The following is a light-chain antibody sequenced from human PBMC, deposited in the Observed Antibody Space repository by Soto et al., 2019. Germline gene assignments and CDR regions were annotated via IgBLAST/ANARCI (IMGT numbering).Light chain of an antibody. CDR3: QVWDSRRDRYD. CDR1: NIGSYT. V-gene: IGLV3-21*02. Sequence: SSELTQPPSVSVAPGQTAWITCGGNNIGSYTVHWYQQRPGQAPVLVVYDDSDRPSGIPERFSGSKSGNTATLTISRVEAGDEADYYCQVWDSRRDRYDFGTGTKLTVL. CDR2: DDS. J-gene: IGLJ1*01.